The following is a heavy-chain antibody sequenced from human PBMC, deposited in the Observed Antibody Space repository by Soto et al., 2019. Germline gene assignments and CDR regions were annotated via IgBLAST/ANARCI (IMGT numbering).Heavy chain of an antibody. Sequence: EVQLLESGGGLVQPGGSLRLSCAASGFTFSSYAMNWVRQAPGKGLEWVSVISGSGDSTYYADSVKGRFTISSDNSKNPLYLQMNSLRAEDTAVYYCASRSSGWYFDYWGQGTLITVSS. V-gene: IGHV3-23*01. CDR1: GFTFSSYA. CDR2: ISGSGDST. D-gene: IGHD6-19*01. J-gene: IGHJ4*02. CDR3: ASRSSGWYFDY.